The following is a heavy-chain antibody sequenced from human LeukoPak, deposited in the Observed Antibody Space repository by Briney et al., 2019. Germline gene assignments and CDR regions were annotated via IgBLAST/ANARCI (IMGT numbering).Heavy chain of an antibody. V-gene: IGHV3-23*01. CDR1: GFTFSSYG. CDR2: ISGGGGGT. D-gene: IGHD6-19*01. J-gene: IGHJ4*02. CDR3: AKRVAHSSGAYWDD. Sequence: RGSLRVSCEASGFTFSSYGLSWVRQAPGKGLECVSDISGGGGGTCYADSVKGRFTISRDNSKNTLYLQINSLRAEEAAVYFCAKRVAHSSGAYWDDWGQGILVTVSS.